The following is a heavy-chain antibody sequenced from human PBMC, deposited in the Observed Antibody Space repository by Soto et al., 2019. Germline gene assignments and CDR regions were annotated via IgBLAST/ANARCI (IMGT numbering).Heavy chain of an antibody. Sequence: QVQLLQSGAEVKTPGASVKVSCKASGYTFTTYGITWVRQAPGQGLEWMGWISTYIGSTDYAQKLQGRVTMTTDTATSTAYMELGSLTSDDTAVYYCARAGPVVYSGATIDYWGQGTLVTVSS. D-gene: IGHD1-26*01. CDR2: ISTYIGST. CDR3: ARAGPVVYSGATIDY. V-gene: IGHV1-18*01. J-gene: IGHJ4*02. CDR1: GYTFTTYG.